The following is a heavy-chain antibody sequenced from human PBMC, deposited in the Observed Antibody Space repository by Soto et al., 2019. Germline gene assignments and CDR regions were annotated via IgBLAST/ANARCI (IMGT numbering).Heavy chain of an antibody. CDR3: ARGTRATQYYYYFYGMDV. D-gene: IGHD3-10*01. V-gene: IGHV4-59*01. Sequence: PSETLSLTCTVSGGSINTSFWSWIRQSPGKGLEWIGYISYSGSTSYNPSLKSRLTISLNTSKNQFSLKLSSVTAADTAVYYCARGTRATQYYYYFYGMDVWGQGTTVTVSS. CDR1: GGSINTSF. J-gene: IGHJ6*02. CDR2: ISYSGST.